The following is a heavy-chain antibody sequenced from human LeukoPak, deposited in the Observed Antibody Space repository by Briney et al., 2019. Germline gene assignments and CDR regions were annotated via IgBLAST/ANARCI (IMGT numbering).Heavy chain of an antibody. CDR3: ARDPNAAHSSGWYFDY. CDR2: TYYRSKWYN. J-gene: IGHJ4*02. V-gene: IGHV6-1*01. CDR1: GDSVSSNIAA. D-gene: IGHD6-19*01. Sequence: LSQTLSLTCAISGDSVSSNIAAWNWIRQSPSRGLEWLGRTYYRSKWYNDYAVSVKSRITINPDTSKNQFSLQLNSVTPEDTAVYYCARDPNAAHSSGWYFDYWGQGTLVTVSS.